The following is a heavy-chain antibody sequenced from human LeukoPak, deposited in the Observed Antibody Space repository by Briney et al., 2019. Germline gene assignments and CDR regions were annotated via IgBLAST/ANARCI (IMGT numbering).Heavy chain of an antibody. D-gene: IGHD2-15*01. CDR1: GFDFDSYW. J-gene: IGHJ5*02. CDR2: IERDGSTK. CDR3: ARDGGYCEGITCSGDH. V-gene: IGHV3-7*03. Sequence: GGSLRLSCAASGFDFDSYWMSWVRQAPGKGLEWVANIERDGSTKFYLDSLRGRFTISRDNAKNSLSLQGDSLRVEDTAVYYCARDGGYCEGITCSGDHWGQGTLVVVSS.